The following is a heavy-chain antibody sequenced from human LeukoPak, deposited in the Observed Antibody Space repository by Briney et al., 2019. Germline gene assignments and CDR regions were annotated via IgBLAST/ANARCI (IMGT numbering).Heavy chain of an antibody. D-gene: IGHD2-2*01. CDR2: ISVNNGGT. CDR1: GYTFTTYS. J-gene: IGHJ4*02. CDR3: ARGSSTSPVHFDY. Sequence: GASVKVSCTASGYTFTTYSLAWVRQAPGQSLEWMGWISVNNGGTNYAQKFQGRVTMTRDTSISTAYMELSRLRSDDTAVYYCARGSSTSPVHFDYWGQGTLVTVSS. V-gene: IGHV1-2*02.